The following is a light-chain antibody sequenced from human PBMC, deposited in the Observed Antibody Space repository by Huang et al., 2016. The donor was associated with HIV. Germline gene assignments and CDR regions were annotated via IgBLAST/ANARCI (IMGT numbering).Light chain of an antibody. CDR1: QSVLDSSDNRNY. Sequence: DIVMTQSPDSLAVSLGERATINCKSSQSVLDSSDNRNYLAWYQKRPGQPPKLLIHWASIRESGVPDRFSGGGSGTDFTLTISSLQAEDVAVYYCQQYYSSLMFSFGQGTRVEIK. CDR2: WAS. J-gene: IGKJ2*03. V-gene: IGKV4-1*01. CDR3: QQYYSSLMFS.